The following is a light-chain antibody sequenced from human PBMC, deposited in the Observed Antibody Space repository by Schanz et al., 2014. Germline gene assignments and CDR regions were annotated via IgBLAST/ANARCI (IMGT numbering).Light chain of an antibody. V-gene: IGKV3-15*01. CDR2: GAS. CDR1: QSVSTY. Sequence: EIVLTQSPGTLSVSPGERATLSCRASQSVSTYLAWYQQKPGQPPRLLIYGASTHATGIPARFSGSESGTECTLHISSRQSEDVAGDYCHQYNDCGTFGQGTKVEI. J-gene: IGKJ1*01. CDR3: HQYNDCGT.